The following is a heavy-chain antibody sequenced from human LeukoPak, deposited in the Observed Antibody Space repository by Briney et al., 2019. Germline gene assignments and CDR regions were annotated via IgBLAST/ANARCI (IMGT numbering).Heavy chain of an antibody. D-gene: IGHD5-18*01. CDR3: ASPGSVGDTGMPDY. Sequence: GGSLRLSCAASGFIFSGYWMTWVRQAPGKGLEWVANIKQDGSEKYYVDSAKGRFTISRDNAKNSLYLQMNSLRAEDTAVYYCASPGSVGDTGMPDYWGQGTLVTVSS. CDR1: GFIFSGYW. J-gene: IGHJ4*02. CDR2: IKQDGSEK. V-gene: IGHV3-7*01.